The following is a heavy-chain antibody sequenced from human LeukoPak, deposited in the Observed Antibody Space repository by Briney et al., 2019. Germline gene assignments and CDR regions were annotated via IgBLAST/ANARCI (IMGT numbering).Heavy chain of an antibody. CDR3: GIRDTSDYYVF. V-gene: IGHV3-23*01. CDR1: GFTFRTYA. D-gene: IGHD3-22*01. CDR2: TGSNGVT. J-gene: IGHJ4*02. Sequence: GGSLRLSCTGSGFTFRTYAFSWVRQAPGKGLEWVSATGSNGVTYYADSVKGRFTISRDNSKNALYPQMNGLRADDTAVYYCGIRDTSDYYVFWGQGTLVTVSS.